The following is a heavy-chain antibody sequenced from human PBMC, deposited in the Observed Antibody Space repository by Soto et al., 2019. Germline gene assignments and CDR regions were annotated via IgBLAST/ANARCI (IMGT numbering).Heavy chain of an antibody. CDR3: SRSYGDWYYFDY. CDR2: IIPFLGIA. J-gene: IGHJ4*02. D-gene: IGHD4-17*01. CDR1: GGTFSSYT. V-gene: IGHV1-69*02. Sequence: QVQLVQSEAKVKKPGSSVNITCKASGGTFSSYTISWVRQAPGQGLEWMGRIIPFLGIANYAQKFQGRVTITADKSTSTAYMEVSSLRSEDTAVYYCSRSYGDWYYFDYWGQGTLVTVSS.